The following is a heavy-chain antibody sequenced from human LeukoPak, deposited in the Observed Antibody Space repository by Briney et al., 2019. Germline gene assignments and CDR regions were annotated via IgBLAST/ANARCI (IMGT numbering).Heavy chain of an antibody. Sequence: GRSLRLSCAASGFTFSSYGMHWVRQAPGKGLEWVAVISYDGSNKYYADSVKGRFTISRDNSKNTLYLQMNSLRAEDTAVYYCAKRTWFDPWGQGTLVTVSS. D-gene: IGHD3/OR15-3a*01. CDR3: AKRTWFDP. CDR1: GFTFSSYG. CDR2: ISYDGSNK. J-gene: IGHJ5*02. V-gene: IGHV3-30*18.